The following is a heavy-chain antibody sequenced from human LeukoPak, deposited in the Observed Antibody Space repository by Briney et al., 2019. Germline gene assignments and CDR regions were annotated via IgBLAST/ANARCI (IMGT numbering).Heavy chain of an antibody. Sequence: PGGSLRLSCAASGFTLSSYAMHWVRQAPGKGLEWVAVISYDGSNKYYADSVKGRFTISRDNSKNTLYLQMNSLRAEDTAVYYCARVAKGMLYYFDYWGQGTLVTVSS. CDR2: ISYDGSNK. J-gene: IGHJ4*02. V-gene: IGHV3-30-3*01. CDR3: ARVAKGMLYYFDY. CDR1: GFTLSSYA. D-gene: IGHD3-10*01.